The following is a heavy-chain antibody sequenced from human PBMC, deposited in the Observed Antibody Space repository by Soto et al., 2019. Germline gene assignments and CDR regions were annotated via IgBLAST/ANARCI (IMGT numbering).Heavy chain of an antibody. CDR2: IIPIFGTA. CDR1: GGTFSSYA. V-gene: IGHV1-69*06. CDR3: AIEVRSRWDSHRE. D-gene: IGHD6-13*01. J-gene: IGHJ4*02. Sequence: YSVKVSCKASGGTFSSYAISWVRQAPGQGLEWMGGIIPIFGTANYAQKFQGRVTITADKSTSTAYMELSSLRSGGTAVYYCAIEVRSRWDSHREWCQGTLVTV.